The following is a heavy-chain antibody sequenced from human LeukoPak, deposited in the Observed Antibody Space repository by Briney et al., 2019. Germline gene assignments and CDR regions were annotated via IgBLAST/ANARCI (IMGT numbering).Heavy chain of an antibody. Sequence: SSETLSLTCAVYGGSFSGYYWSWIRQPPGKGLEWIGEINHSGSTNYNPSLKSRVTISVDTSKNQFSLKLSSVTAADTAVYYCARVVPTVTTPRGRPYWFDPWGQGTLVTVSA. CDR1: GGSFSGYY. J-gene: IGHJ5*02. D-gene: IGHD4-17*01. CDR2: INHSGST. V-gene: IGHV4-34*01. CDR3: ARVVPTVTTPRGRPYWFDP.